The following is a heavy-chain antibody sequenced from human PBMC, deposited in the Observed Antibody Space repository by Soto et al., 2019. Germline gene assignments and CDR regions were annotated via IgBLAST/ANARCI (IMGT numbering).Heavy chain of an antibody. V-gene: IGHV2-26*04. CDR1: GFSLSNAGLG. CDR2: IFSNDEK. J-gene: IGHJ5*02. CDR3: ASTYSTSWYRFDP. D-gene: IGHD6-13*01. Sequence: QVTVKESGPVLVKPTETLTLTCTVSGFSLSNAGLGVSWIRQPPGKALEWLAHIFSNDEKSYSTSLKSRLTISKHTSKRQVVPTLTTMDPVDTATYYCASTYSTSWYRFDPWGQGTLVTVSS.